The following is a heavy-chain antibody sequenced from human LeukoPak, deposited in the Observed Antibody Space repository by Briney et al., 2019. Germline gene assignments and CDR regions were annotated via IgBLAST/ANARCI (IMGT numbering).Heavy chain of an antibody. CDR1: GYTFTSYG. CDR2: ISAYNGNT. J-gene: IGHJ6*02. D-gene: IGHD1-1*01. Sequence: GASVKVSCKASGYTFTSYGISWVRQAPGQGLEWMGWISAYNGNTNYAQKLQGRVTMTTDTSTSTTYMELRSLRSDDTAVYYCASASGTTGAYYYYYGMDVWGQGTTVTVSS. V-gene: IGHV1-18*01. CDR3: ASASGTTGAYYYYYGMDV.